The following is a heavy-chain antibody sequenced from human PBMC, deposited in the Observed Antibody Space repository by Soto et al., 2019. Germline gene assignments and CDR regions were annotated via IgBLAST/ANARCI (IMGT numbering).Heavy chain of an antibody. V-gene: IGHV4-4*02. D-gene: IGHD3-16*01. J-gene: IGHJ5*01. CDR2: IYHDGTT. Sequence: AETLSLTCGVSGVSISRINWWRGVRQSPQKVLEWIGEIYHDGTTNYNPSLQSRVTLSVDKSKNQFFLKLTSVTAADTAIYYCAKSAGEYPQYWFDSWGQGTLVTVSS. CDR3: AKSAGEYPQYWFDS. CDR1: GVSISRINW.